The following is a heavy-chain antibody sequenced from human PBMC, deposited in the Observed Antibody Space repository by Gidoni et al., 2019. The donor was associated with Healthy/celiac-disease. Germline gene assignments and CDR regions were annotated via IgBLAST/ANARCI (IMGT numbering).Heavy chain of an antibody. D-gene: IGHD3-3*01. CDR2: IKSKTDGGTT. J-gene: IGHJ6*03. CDR3: TTTPEWFGSWGPYYYMDV. Sequence: EVQLVESGGGLVKPGGSLRLSCAASGFTFSNAWMLWVRQAPGKGLEWVGRIKSKTDGGTTDYAAPVKGRFTISRDDSKNTLYLQMNSLKTEDTAVYYCTTTPEWFGSWGPYYYMDVWGKGTTVTVSS. V-gene: IGHV3-15*01. CDR1: GFTFSNAW.